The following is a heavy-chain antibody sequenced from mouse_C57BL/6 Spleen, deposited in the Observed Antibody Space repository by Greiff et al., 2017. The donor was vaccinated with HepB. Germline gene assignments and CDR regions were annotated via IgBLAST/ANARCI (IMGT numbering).Heavy chain of an antibody. CDR1: GFSLTSYG. Sequence: VKLMESGPGLVAPSQSLSITCTVSGFSLTSYGVHWVRQPPGKGLEWLVVIWSDGSTTYNSALKSRLSISKDNSKSQVFLKMNSLQTDDTAMYYCARQDGSSFYAMDYWGQGTSVTVSS. D-gene: IGHD1-1*01. V-gene: IGHV2-6-1*01. J-gene: IGHJ4*01. CDR2: IWSDGST. CDR3: ARQDGSSFYAMDY.